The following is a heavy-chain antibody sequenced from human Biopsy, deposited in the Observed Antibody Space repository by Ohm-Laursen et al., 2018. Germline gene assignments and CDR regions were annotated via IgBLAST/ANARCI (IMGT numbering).Heavy chain of an antibody. V-gene: IGHV3-21*01. D-gene: IGHD3-10*01. CDR1: GFTFSDYS. J-gene: IGHJ4*02. CDR3: ARVRLVRKIISQPGDC. Sequence: SLRLSCTASGFTFSDYSMNWVRQAPGKGLEWVSSISSSTSYIYYADSVKGRFTVSRDNAKNSLYLQMNSLRAEDTAVYYCARVRLVRKIISQPGDCWGQGTLVTVSS. CDR2: ISSSTSYI.